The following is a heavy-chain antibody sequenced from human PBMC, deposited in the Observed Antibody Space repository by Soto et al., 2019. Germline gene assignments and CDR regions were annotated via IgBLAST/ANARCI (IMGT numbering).Heavy chain of an antibody. Sequence: ASVKVSCKASGYIFTGYHIHLVRQAPGRGLEWMGWINPNSGDTEYAQNFQGRVTMTRDTSFNLVYMEMSGLMSDDTAVYYCARDARGTRGFDEMDIWGQGTTVTVS. CDR2: INPNSGDT. D-gene: IGHD3-9*01. CDR1: GYIFTGYH. J-gene: IGHJ6*02. CDR3: ARDARGTRGFDEMDI. V-gene: IGHV1-2*02.